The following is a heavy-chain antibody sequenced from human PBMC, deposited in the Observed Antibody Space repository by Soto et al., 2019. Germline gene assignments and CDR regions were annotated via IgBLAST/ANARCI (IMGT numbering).Heavy chain of an antibody. D-gene: IGHD3-3*01. J-gene: IGHJ4*02. V-gene: IGHV3-74*01. CDR1: GFTFSSYW. Sequence: PLGSLRLSCAASGFTFSSYWMHWVRQAPGKGLVWVSRINSDGSSTSYADSVKGRFTISRDNAKNTLYLQMNSLRAEDTAVYYCARAGTYYDFWSGYYPLDYWGQGTLVTVSS. CDR2: INSDGSST. CDR3: ARAGTYYDFWSGYYPLDY.